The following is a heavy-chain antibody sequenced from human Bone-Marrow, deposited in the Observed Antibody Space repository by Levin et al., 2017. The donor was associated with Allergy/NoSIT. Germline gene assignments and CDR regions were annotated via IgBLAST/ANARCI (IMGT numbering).Heavy chain of an antibody. D-gene: IGHD3-10*01. CDR3: ARDQVTMVRGVISNYYYYGMDG. CDR1: GGSFSGYY. CDR2: INHSGST. V-gene: IGHV4-34*01. J-gene: IGHJ6*02. Sequence: SETLSLTCAVYGGSFSGYYWSWIRQPPGKGLEWIGEINHSGSTNYNPSLKSRVTISVDTSKNQFSLKLSSVTAADTAVYYCARDQVTMVRGVISNYYYYGMDGWGQGTTVTVSS.